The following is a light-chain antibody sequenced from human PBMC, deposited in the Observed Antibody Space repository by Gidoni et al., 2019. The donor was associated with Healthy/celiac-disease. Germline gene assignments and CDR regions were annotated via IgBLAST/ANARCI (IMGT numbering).Light chain of an antibody. Sequence: SSVLTQPPSVSVAPGQTARITCGGNNIGSKSVHWYQPKTGQAPVLVFYDDSDRPSGIPERFSGSNSGNTATLTISRVEAGDEADYYCQVWDSSSDHVVFGGGTKLTVL. CDR3: QVWDSSSDHVV. V-gene: IGLV3-21*02. J-gene: IGLJ2*01. CDR2: DDS. CDR1: NIGSKS.